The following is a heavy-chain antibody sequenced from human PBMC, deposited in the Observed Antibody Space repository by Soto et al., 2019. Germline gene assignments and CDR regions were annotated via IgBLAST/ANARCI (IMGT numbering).Heavy chain of an antibody. CDR1: GYTFTGYY. D-gene: IGHD1-26*01. CDR2: INPNSGDT. Sequence: QVQLVQSGTEVKRPGDSVKVSCKASGYTFTGYYVHWVRQAPGQGLEWMGWINPNSGDTYLAQRFQGRVTMNRDTSIGQAYMELRGLTSDDTAEYYCAKGGAIVAAGTRVYLYNAMDVWGQGTTVTVSS. CDR3: AKGGAIVAAGTRVYLYNAMDV. J-gene: IGHJ6*02. V-gene: IGHV1-2*02.